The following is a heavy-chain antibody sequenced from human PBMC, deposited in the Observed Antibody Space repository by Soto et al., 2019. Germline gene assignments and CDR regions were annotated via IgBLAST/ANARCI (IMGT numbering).Heavy chain of an antibody. CDR2: ISGSGSST. CDR1: GFTFSSYA. CDR3: AKGLGSRYFDWLCFDY. Sequence: PGGSLRLSCAASGFTFSSYAMSWVRQAPGKGLEWVSAISGSGSSTYYADSVKGRFTISRDNSKNTLYLQMNSLRAEDTAVYYCAKGLGSRYFDWLCFDYWGQGTLVTVSS. V-gene: IGHV3-23*01. D-gene: IGHD3-9*01. J-gene: IGHJ4*02.